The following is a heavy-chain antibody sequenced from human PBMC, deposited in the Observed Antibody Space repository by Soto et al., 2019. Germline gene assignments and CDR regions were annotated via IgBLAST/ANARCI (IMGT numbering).Heavy chain of an antibody. V-gene: IGHV3-7*01. CDR2: LDQGGGEK. CDR3: ARDRAAMSLRFLEWSTGTFDY. Sequence: PGGSLRLSCAASEFSFSDYWMAWVRQAPGKGLEWVANLDQGGGEKHYGDSVKGRFTISRDNAKNSLYLQMNSLRAEDTAVYYCARDRAAMSLRFLEWSTGTFDYWGQGTLVTVSS. CDR1: EFSFSDYW. D-gene: IGHD3-3*01. J-gene: IGHJ4*02.